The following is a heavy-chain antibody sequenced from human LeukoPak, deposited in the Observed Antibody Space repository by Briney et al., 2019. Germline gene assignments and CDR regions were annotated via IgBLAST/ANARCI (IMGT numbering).Heavy chain of an antibody. Sequence: PGGSLRLSCAASGFTFSNYWMHWVRQAPGKGLVWVSRINTDGSSTNYADSVKGRFTISRDNAKNTLYLQMNSLRAEDRAVYYCARSYYYGSGAYAFDTWGQGTMVTVST. D-gene: IGHD3-10*01. V-gene: IGHV3-74*01. CDR1: GFTFSNYW. J-gene: IGHJ3*02. CDR3: ARSYYYGSGAYAFDT. CDR2: INTDGSST.